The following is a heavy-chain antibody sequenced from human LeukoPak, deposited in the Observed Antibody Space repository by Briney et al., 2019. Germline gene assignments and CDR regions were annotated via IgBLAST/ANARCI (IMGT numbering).Heavy chain of an antibody. J-gene: IGHJ3*02. D-gene: IGHD6-19*01. V-gene: IGHV1-3*01. CDR2: INAGNGNT. CDR3: ATDTLWIAVAGTMAFDI. CDR1: GYTFTSYA. Sequence: ASVKVSCKASGYTFTSYAMHWVRQAPGQRLEWMGWINAGNGNTKYSQKFQGRVTMTEDTSTDTAYMELSSLRSEDTAVYYCATDTLWIAVAGTMAFDIWGQGTMVTVSS.